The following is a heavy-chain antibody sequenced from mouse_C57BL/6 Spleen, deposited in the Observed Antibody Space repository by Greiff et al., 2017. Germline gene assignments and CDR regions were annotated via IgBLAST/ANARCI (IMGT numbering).Heavy chain of an antibody. CDR2: IDPSDSYT. V-gene: IGHV1-69*01. J-gene: IGHJ3*01. CDR3: ARRETAQVAWFAY. CDR1: GYTFTSYW. D-gene: IGHD3-2*02. Sequence: VKLQQPGAELVMPGASVKLSCKASGYTFTSYWMPWVKQRPGQGLEWIGEIDPSDSYTNYNQKFKGKSTLTVDKSSSTAYMQLSSLTSEDSAVYYCARRETAQVAWFAYWGQGTLVTVSA.